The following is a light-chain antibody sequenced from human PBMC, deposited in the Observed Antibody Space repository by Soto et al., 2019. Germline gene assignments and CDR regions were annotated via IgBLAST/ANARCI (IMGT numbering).Light chain of an antibody. J-gene: IGLJ1*01. Sequence: QSVLTQPPSVSAAPGQKVTISCSGTSSNIGNNYVSWYQQLPGTAPKLLIYDNDKRPSGIPDRFSASKSGTSATLVITGLQTGDEADYFCGAWDNSLIASYVFGGGTKLTVL. CDR3: GAWDNSLIASYV. CDR2: DND. V-gene: IGLV1-51*01. CDR1: SSNIGNNY.